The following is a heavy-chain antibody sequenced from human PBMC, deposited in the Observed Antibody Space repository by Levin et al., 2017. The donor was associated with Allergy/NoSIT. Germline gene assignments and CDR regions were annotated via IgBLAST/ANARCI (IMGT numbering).Heavy chain of an antibody. D-gene: IGHD5-12*01. Sequence: PSETLSLTCTVSGGSISSYYWSWIRQPAGKGLEWIGRIYTSGSTNYNPSLKSRVTMSVDTSKNQFSLKLSSVTAADTAVYYCARDIYGYSGYTIGWDYWGQGTLVTVSS. J-gene: IGHJ4*02. V-gene: IGHV4-4*07. CDR1: GGSISSYY. CDR2: IYTSGST. CDR3: ARDIYGYSGYTIGWDY.